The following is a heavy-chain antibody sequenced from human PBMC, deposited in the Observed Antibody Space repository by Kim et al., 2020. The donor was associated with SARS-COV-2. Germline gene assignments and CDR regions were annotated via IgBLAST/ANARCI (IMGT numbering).Heavy chain of an antibody. CDR2: IYYSGRT. CDR3: ASVFMEASSGPFDY. Sequence: SETLSLTCTVSGGSISSSSYYWGWIRQPPGKGLEWIVSIYYSGRTYYSPSLKSLVIMSVDTSKNQFSLMLSSVTAAATAFYYCASVFMEASSGPFDYW. J-gene: IGHJ4*01. V-gene: IGHV4-39*07. D-gene: IGHD1-1*01. CDR1: GGSISSSSYY.